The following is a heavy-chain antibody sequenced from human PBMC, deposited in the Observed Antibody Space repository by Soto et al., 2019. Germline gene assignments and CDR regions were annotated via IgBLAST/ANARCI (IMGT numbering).Heavy chain of an antibody. CDR3: AKDLTKSCSGGSCYLGDLYFDY. D-gene: IGHD2-15*01. CDR2: ISGSGGST. Sequence: GGSLRLSCAASGFTFSSYAMSWVRQAPGKGLEWVSAISGSGGSTYYADSVKGRFTISRDNSKNTLYLQMNSLRAEDTAVYYCAKDLTKSCSGGSCYLGDLYFDYWGQGTLVTVSS. J-gene: IGHJ4*02. CDR1: GFTFSSYA. V-gene: IGHV3-23*01.